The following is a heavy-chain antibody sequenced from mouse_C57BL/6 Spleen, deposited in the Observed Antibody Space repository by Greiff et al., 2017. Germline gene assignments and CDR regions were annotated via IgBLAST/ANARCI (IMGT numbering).Heavy chain of an antibody. Sequence: QVQLKESGAELARPGASVKLSCKASGYTFTSYGISWVKQRTGQGLEWIGEIYPRSGNTYYNEKFKGKATLTADKSSSTAYMELRSLTSEGSAVYFCARRDSNHWYFDVWGTGTTVTVSS. J-gene: IGHJ1*03. CDR1: GYTFTSYG. D-gene: IGHD2-5*01. V-gene: IGHV1-81*01. CDR2: IYPRSGNT. CDR3: ARRDSNHWYFDV.